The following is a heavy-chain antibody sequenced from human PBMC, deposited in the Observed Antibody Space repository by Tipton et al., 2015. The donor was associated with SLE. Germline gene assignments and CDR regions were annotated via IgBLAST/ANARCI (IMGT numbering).Heavy chain of an antibody. D-gene: IGHD6-13*01. CDR2: INHSGST. CDR1: GGSFSGYY. Sequence: TLSLTCAVYGGSFSGYYWSWIRQPPGKGLEWIGEINHSGSTNYNPSLKSRVTISVDTSKNQFSLRLSSVTAADTAVHYCAREVSSSWYPFDYWGQGTLVTVSS. V-gene: IGHV4-34*01. CDR3: AREVSSSWYPFDY. J-gene: IGHJ4*02.